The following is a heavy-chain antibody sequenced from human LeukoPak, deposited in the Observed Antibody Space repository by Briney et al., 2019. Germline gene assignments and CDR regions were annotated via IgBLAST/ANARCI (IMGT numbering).Heavy chain of an antibody. D-gene: IGHD2-2*01. Sequence: PGGSLRLSCAASGFTVSSNYMSWVRQAPGKGLEWVSVIYSGGSTYYADSVKGRFTISRHNSKNTLYLQMNSLRAEDTAVYYCARDRCSSSSCHFDYWGQGTLVTVSS. J-gene: IGHJ4*02. CDR3: ARDRCSSSSCHFDY. V-gene: IGHV3-53*04. CDR1: GFTVSSNY. CDR2: IYSGGST.